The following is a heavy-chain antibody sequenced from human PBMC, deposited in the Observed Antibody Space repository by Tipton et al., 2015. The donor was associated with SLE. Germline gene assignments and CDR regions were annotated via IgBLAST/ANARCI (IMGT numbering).Heavy chain of an antibody. Sequence: TLSLTCTVSGGSISSSSYYWGWIRQPPGKGLEWIGSIYYSGSTYYNPSLKSRVTISVDTSKNQFSLKLSSVTAADTAVYYCARVQLNWGHFDYWGQGTLVTVSS. CDR1: GGSISSSSYY. V-gene: IGHV4-39*07. J-gene: IGHJ4*02. CDR3: ARVQLNWGHFDY. CDR2: IYYSGST. D-gene: IGHD7-27*01.